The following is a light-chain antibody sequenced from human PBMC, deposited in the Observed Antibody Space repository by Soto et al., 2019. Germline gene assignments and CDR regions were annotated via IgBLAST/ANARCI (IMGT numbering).Light chain of an antibody. J-gene: IGKJ5*01. CDR1: QSISSY. Sequence: DIQMTQSPSSLSASVGDRVTITCRASQSISSYLNWYQQKPGKAPKLLIFAASSLQSGVPSRFSGSGSGTDFTLTVSSLQPEDSGTYYCQQSYTSRITFGLGTRLEIK. CDR2: AAS. CDR3: QQSYTSRIT. V-gene: IGKV1-39*01.